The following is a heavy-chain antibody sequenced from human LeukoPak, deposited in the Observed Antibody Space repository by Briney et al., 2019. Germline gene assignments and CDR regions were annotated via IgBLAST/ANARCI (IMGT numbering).Heavy chain of an antibody. CDR1: GGTFGSYA. CDR2: IIPILGIA. V-gene: IGHV1-69*04. Sequence: SSVKVSCKASGGTFGSYAISWVRQAPGQGLEWMGRIIPILGIANYAQKFQGRVTITADKSTSTAYMELSSLRSEDTAVYYCARDRAAAGPYYYYGMDVWGQGTTVTVSS. CDR3: ARDRAAAGPYYYYGMDV. J-gene: IGHJ6*02. D-gene: IGHD6-13*01.